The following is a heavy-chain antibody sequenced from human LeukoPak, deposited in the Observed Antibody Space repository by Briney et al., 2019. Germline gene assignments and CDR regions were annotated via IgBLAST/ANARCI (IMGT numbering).Heavy chain of an antibody. D-gene: IGHD6-13*01. CDR3: ARHPASSRWADFDY. J-gene: IGHJ4*02. CDR2: VYARDSDT. CDR1: GYSFTTYW. V-gene: IGHV5-51*01. Sequence: GESLQISCKGSGYSFTTYWIGWVRQMPGKGLEWLGIVYARDSDTRYNPSFEGQVTISVDKSSSTAYLQWNSLKASDTALYYCARHPASSRWADFDYWGQGTLVTVSS.